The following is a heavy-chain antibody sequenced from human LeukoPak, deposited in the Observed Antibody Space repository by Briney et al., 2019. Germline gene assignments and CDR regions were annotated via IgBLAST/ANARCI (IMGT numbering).Heavy chain of an antibody. V-gene: IGHV4-59*13. CDR3: AREDPQTTVPEGMDV. CDR2: IYYSGTT. D-gene: IGHD4-17*01. Sequence: SETLSLTCSVCGGAISYYYWRWTRESPGKGLERSGNIYYSGTTNYNPSVKSRVTISVDTSKNQFSLQLWSVTAADTAVYYCAREDPQTTVPEGMDVWGQGTTVTVSS. J-gene: IGHJ6*02. CDR1: GGAISYYY.